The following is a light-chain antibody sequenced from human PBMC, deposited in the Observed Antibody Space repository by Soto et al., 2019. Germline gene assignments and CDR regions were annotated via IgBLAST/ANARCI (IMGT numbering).Light chain of an antibody. CDR1: QSVSSSD. Sequence: EIVLTQSPGTLYLSPGERATLSCRASQSVSSSDLAWYQHKPGQAPRLLIFGASSRATGIPDRFSGSGSGTDFTLTISRLEPEDFAIYYCQQYGSSPRTFGQGTKVEIK. V-gene: IGKV3-20*01. J-gene: IGKJ1*01. CDR3: QQYGSSPRT. CDR2: GAS.